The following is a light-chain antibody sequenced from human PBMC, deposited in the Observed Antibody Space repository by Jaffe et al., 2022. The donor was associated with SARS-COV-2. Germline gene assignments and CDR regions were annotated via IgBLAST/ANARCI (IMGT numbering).Light chain of an antibody. CDR1: QSVSSSY. J-gene: IGKJ4*01. CDR3: QQYAASPPT. V-gene: IGKV3-20*01. CDR2: DAS. Sequence: EIVLTQSPGTLSLSPGKRATLSCRASQSVSSSYLAWYQQRPGQAPRLLIYDASSRAPGIPDTFRGTGSGTDFTLTISRLEPEDYAVYFCQQYAASPPTFGGGTKVEIK.